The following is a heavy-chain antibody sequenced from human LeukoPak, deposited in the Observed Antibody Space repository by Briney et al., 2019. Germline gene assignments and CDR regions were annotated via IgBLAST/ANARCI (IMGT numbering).Heavy chain of an antibody. CDR2: MHPNSGDT. Sequence: GRSLRLSCAASGFTFSSYGMHWVRQAPGQGLEWRGWMHPNSGDTNYAQKFQGRVTMTRDTSITTAYMELSSLTSDDTAMYYCASVTYTSYDNFDYWGQGTLVTVSS. CDR3: ASVTYTSYDNFDY. J-gene: IGHJ4*02. CDR1: GFTFSSYG. D-gene: IGHD3-9*01. V-gene: IGHV1-2*02.